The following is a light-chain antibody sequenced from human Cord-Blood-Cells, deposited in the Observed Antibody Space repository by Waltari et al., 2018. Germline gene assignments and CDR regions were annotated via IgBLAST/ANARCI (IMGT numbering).Light chain of an antibody. CDR3: QQSYSTLST. V-gene: IGKV1-39*01. CDR2: AAS. J-gene: IGKJ3*01. Sequence: DIQMTQSPSSLSASVGDRVTITCRASQRISSYLHWYQQKPGKAPKLLIYAASSLQSGVPSRFSGSGSGTDFTLTISSLQPEDFATYYCQQSYSTLSTFGPGTKVDIK. CDR1: QRISSY.